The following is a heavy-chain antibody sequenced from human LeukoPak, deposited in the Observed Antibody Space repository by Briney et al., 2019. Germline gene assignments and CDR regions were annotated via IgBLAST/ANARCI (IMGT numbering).Heavy chain of an antibody. CDR2: ISYDGRNI. Sequence: GKSLRLSCAASGFTFNNYGMHWVRQAPGKGLEWVAVISYDGRNIHYPDSVKGRFTISRDISTDTLWLQMDSLRTEDTAVYYCARDRPYYYEDAFDIWGQGTMVTVSS. D-gene: IGHD3-22*01. CDR1: GFTFNNYG. CDR3: ARDRPYYYEDAFDI. J-gene: IGHJ3*02. V-gene: IGHV3-30*03.